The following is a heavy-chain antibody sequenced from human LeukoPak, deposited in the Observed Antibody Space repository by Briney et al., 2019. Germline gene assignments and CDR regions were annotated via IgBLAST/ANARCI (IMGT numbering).Heavy chain of an antibody. J-gene: IGHJ6*02. CDR1: GGSISSYY. D-gene: IGHD3-3*01. Sequence: KPSETLSLTCTVSGGSISSYYWSWIRQPPGKGLEWIGYIYYSGSTNYNPSLKSRVTISVDTSKNQFSLKLSSVTAADTAVYYCARATRGGVVIIHGMDVWGQGTTVTVSS. CDR3: ARATRGGVVIIHGMDV. V-gene: IGHV4-59*12. CDR2: IYYSGST.